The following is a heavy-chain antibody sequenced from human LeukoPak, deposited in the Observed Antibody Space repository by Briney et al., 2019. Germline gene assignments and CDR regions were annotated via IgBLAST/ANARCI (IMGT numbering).Heavy chain of an antibody. CDR3: ARMRGEGGSAGTDY. V-gene: IGHV2-70*01. CDR1: GFSLSTSGMC. Sequence: SGPALVEPTQTLTLTCTFSGFSLSTSGMCVSWIRQPPGKALEWLALIDWDDDKYYSTSLKTRLTISKDTSKNQVVLTMTNMDPVDTATYYCARMRGEGGSAGTDYWGQGTLVTVSS. J-gene: IGHJ4*02. D-gene: IGHD3-10*01. CDR2: IDWDDDK.